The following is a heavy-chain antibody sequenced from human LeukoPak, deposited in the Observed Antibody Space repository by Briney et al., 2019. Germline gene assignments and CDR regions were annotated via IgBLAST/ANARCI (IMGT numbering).Heavy chain of an antibody. V-gene: IGHV3-21*01. D-gene: IGHD6-13*01. CDR2: ISSSSSYI. Sequence: PGGSLRLSCAASGFSFGSYSVNWVRPAPGRGLEWVSSISSSSSYIYYAHSVKSRFTISRDNAKNSLYLQMTSLRAEDTALYYCARIMSSNWYAVDWGQGTLVTVSS. CDR3: ARIMSSNWYAVD. J-gene: IGHJ4*02. CDR1: GFSFGSYS.